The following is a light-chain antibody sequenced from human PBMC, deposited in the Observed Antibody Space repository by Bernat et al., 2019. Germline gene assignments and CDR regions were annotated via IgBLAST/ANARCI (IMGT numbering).Light chain of an antibody. J-gene: IGKJ3*01. Sequence: DIQMTQSPSSLSASVGDRGTITRQASQDISNYLNWYQQKPGKAPKLLIYEASNLETGVPSRFSGSGSGTDFKFTISSLQPEDIATYYCQQYDNLPFTFGPGTKVDIQ. V-gene: IGKV1-33*01. CDR1: QDISNY. CDR3: QQYDNLPFT. CDR2: EAS.